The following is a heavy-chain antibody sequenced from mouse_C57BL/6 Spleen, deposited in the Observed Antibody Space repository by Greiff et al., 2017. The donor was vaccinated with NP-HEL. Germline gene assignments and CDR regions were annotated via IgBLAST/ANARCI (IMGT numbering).Heavy chain of an antibody. J-gene: IGHJ3*01. Sequence: VQLQQSGPELVKPGASVKMSCKASGYTFTDYNMHWVKQSHGKSLEWIGYINPNNGGTSYNQKFKGKATLTVNKSSSTAYMELRSLTSEDSAVYYCARRDYGSSSQAWFAYWGQGTLVTVSA. CDR2: INPNNGGT. CDR3: ARRDYGSSSQAWFAY. D-gene: IGHD1-1*01. V-gene: IGHV1-22*01. CDR1: GYTFTDYN.